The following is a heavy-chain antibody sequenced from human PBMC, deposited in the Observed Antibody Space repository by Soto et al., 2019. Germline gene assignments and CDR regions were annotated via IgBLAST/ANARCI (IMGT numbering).Heavy chain of an antibody. CDR2: IYYSGST. CDR3: ARLESPGGYFDY. D-gene: IGHD3-10*01. V-gene: IGHV4-59*08. J-gene: IGHJ4*02. CDR1: GGSISSYY. Sequence: SETLSLTCTVSGGSISSYYWSWIRQPPGKGLEWIGYIYYSGSTNYNPSLKSRVTISVDTSKNQFSLKLSSVTAADTAVYYCARLESPGGYFDYWGQGTLVTVSS.